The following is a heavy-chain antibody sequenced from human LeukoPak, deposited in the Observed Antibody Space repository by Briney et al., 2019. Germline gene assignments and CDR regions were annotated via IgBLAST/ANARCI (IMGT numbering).Heavy chain of an antibody. CDR3: ARDRDYGDYNTQDLFDY. V-gene: IGHV1-18*01. D-gene: IGHD4-17*01. Sequence: PRASVKVSCKASGGTFSSYAISWVRQAPGQGLEWMGWISAYNGNTNYAQKLQGRVTMTTDTSTTTAYMELRSLRSDDTAVYYCARDRDYGDYNTQDLFDYWGQGTLVTVSS. CDR2: ISAYNGNT. J-gene: IGHJ4*02. CDR1: GGTFSSYA.